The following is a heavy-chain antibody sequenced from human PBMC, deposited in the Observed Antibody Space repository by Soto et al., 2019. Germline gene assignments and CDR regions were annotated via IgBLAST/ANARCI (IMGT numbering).Heavy chain of an antibody. D-gene: IGHD6-19*01. CDR2: VSADSGNT. Sequence: ASAKVSCKASGYTFTTYAIQWVRQASGQRLEWMGWVSADSGNTKYSQKFQGRVTITRDTSARTAYMELSSLTSEDTAVYYCATTGYTSGWADYWGQGTPVTVSS. CDR1: GYTFTTYA. J-gene: IGHJ4*02. V-gene: IGHV1-3*01. CDR3: ATTGYTSGWADY.